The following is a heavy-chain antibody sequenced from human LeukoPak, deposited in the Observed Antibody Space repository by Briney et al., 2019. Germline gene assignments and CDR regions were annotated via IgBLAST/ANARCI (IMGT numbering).Heavy chain of an antibody. Sequence: GGSLRLSCAASGFTFSSYEMNWVRQAPGKGLEWVSYISSSGSTIYYADSVKGRFTISRDNAKNTLYLQMNSLRAEDTAVYYCARPGYSSGWYLTEYFQHWGQGTLVTVSS. CDR3: ARPGYSSGWYLTEYFQH. CDR2: ISSSGSTI. CDR1: GFTFSSYE. D-gene: IGHD6-19*01. V-gene: IGHV3-48*03. J-gene: IGHJ1*01.